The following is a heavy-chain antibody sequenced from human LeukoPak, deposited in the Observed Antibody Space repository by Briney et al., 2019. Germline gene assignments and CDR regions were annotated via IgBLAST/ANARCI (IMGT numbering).Heavy chain of an antibody. CDR3: ARGRRYYDSSGYYYYYYGMDV. CDR1: GGTFSIYA. V-gene: IGHV1-69*13. D-gene: IGHD3-22*01. Sequence: GASVTVSCKASGGTFSIYAISWVRQAPGQGLEWMGGIIPIFGTANYAQKFQDRVTITADESTSTAYMELSSLRSEDTAVYYCARGRRYYDSSGYYYYYYGMDVWGQGTTVTVSS. CDR2: IIPIFGTA. J-gene: IGHJ6*02.